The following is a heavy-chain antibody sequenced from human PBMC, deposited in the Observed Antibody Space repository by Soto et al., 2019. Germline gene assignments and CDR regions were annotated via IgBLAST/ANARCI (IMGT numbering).Heavy chain of an antibody. Sequence: QVQLQESGPGLVKPSQTLSLTCTVSGGSISSGGYYWSWIRQHPGKGLEWIGYIYYSGSTYYNPSLKSRVTISVDTSKNQFSLKLSSVTAADTAVYYCARVNREKQDIVVVVAAYPGYPHWYFDLWGRGTLVTVSS. CDR3: ARVNREKQDIVVVVAAYPGYPHWYFDL. J-gene: IGHJ2*01. V-gene: IGHV4-31*03. CDR2: IYYSGST. CDR1: GGSISSGGYY. D-gene: IGHD2-15*01.